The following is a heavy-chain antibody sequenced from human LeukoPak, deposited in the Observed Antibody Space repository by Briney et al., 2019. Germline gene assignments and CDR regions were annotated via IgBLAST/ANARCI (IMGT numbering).Heavy chain of an antibody. CDR1: GGSISSGGYS. J-gene: IGHJ4*02. V-gene: IGHV4-30-2*01. CDR2: IYHSGST. Sequence: PSQTLSLTCAVSGGSISSGGYSWSWIRQPPGKGLEWIGYIYHSGSTYYNPSLKSRVTISVDRSKNQFSLKLSSVTAADTAVYYCASGGHLDYWGQGALVTVAS. D-gene: IGHD3-16*01. CDR3: ASGGHLDY.